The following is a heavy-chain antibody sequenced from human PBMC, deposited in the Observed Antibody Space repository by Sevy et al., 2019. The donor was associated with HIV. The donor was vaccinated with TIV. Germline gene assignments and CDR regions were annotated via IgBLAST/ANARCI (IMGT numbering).Heavy chain of an antibody. CDR3: AKDRRRAAAGTYDY. D-gene: IGHD6-13*01. V-gene: IGHV3-23*01. J-gene: IGHJ4*02. CDR2: ISGSGGST. CDR1: GFTFSSYA. Sequence: GGSLRLSCAASGFTFSSYAMSWVRQAPGKGLEWVSAISGSGGSTYYADSVKGRFTISRDNSKNTLYLQMNSLGAEDTAVYYCAKDRRRAAAGTYDYWGQGTLVTVSS.